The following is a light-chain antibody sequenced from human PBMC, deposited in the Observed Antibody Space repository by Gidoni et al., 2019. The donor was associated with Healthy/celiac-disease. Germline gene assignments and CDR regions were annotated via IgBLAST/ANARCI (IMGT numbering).Light chain of an antibody. V-gene: IGKV1-33*01. CDR2: DAS. J-gene: IGKJ2*02. CDR1: QDISNY. Sequence: DIQMTQSPSSLSASVGDRVTITRQASQDISNYLNWYQQKPGKAPKLLIYDASNLETGVPSRFSGSGSGTDFTFTISSLQPEDIATYYCQQYDNLPWTFGQGTKLEIK. CDR3: QQYDNLPWT.